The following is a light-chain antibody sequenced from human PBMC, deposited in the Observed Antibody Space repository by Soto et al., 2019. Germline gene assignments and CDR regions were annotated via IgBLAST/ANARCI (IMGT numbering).Light chain of an antibody. CDR2: FVS. J-gene: IGKJ5*01. CDR3: QQVVNFPIT. V-gene: IGKV1-12*01. Sequence: DIQMTQSPSSVSAYVGDSVVITCRASQPVQDWLAWYQQKPGKAPKLLLYFVSRLQSGDPSRFSGSGSGTEFSLTISNLQPEDFATFYCQQVVNFPITFGRGTRLEIE. CDR1: QPVQDW.